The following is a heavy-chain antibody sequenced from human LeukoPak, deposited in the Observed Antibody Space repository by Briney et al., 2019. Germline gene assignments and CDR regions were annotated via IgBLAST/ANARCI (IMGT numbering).Heavy chain of an antibody. CDR3: ARVPPGQQLVSYAFDI. CDR2: IIPILGIA. J-gene: IGHJ3*02. CDR1: GYTFTGYY. Sequence: ASVKVSCKASGYTFTGYYMHWVRQAPGQGLEWMGRIIPILGIANYAQKFQGRVTITADKSTSTAYMELSSLRSEDTAVYYCARVPPGQQLVSYAFDIWGQGTMVTVSS. V-gene: IGHV1-69*04. D-gene: IGHD6-13*01.